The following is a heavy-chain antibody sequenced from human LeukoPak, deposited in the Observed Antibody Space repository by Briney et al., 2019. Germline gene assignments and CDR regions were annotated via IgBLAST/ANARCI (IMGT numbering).Heavy chain of an antibody. CDR3: ARNYYDSSGYYRDDAFDI. J-gene: IGHJ3*02. Sequence: SETLSLTCTVSGGSISSGGYSWSWIRQHPGKGLEWIGYIYYSGSTYYNPSLKSRVTISVDTSKNQFSLKLSSVTAADTAVYYCARNYYDSSGYYRDDAFDIWGQGTMVTVSS. CDR2: IYYSGST. D-gene: IGHD3-22*01. CDR1: GGSISSGGYS. V-gene: IGHV4-31*03.